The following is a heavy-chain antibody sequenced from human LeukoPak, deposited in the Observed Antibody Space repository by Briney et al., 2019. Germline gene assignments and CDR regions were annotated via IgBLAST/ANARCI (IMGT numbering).Heavy chain of an antibody. CDR3: AKDSDYYGSGSYPDLFYIDF. Sequence: GGSLRLSCAASGFTFNTYGMHWVRQAPGKGLEWVAFIRYDESNKYYAESVEGRFTISRDDSKNTVYPQMKSLGPEDTAMYYCAKDSDYYGSGSYPDLFYIDFWGQGALVTVSS. CDR2: IRYDESNK. D-gene: IGHD3-10*01. V-gene: IGHV3-30*02. J-gene: IGHJ4*02. CDR1: GFTFNTYG.